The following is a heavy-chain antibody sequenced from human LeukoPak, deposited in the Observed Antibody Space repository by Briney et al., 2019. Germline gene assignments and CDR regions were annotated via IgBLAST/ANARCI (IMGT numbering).Heavy chain of an antibody. Sequence: GESQNISSKGSGYSFTSPMIGLGRQTPRKRLGRMGIIYPGDYDTRYSPSLQGQVTTSADKSISTAYQQWSSLKASDAAMYYCARCLGRSSPFDYWGQGTLVTVSS. CDR1: GYSFTSPM. CDR3: ARCLGRSSPFDY. CDR2: IYPGDYDT. J-gene: IGHJ4*02. V-gene: IGHV5-51*01. D-gene: IGHD6-6*01.